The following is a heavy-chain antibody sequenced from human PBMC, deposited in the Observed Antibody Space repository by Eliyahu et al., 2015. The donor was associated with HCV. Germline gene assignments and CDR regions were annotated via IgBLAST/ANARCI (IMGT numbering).Heavy chain of an antibody. Sequence: QVHLQESGPGLVKPSQTLSLTCTVSGDSMAGRGFYWSWLRQHPGRALEWVGHIYFSERTYFTPSLKSRSSISFDMSRSQFSLRLTSVTAADTAIYYCARISTGHDYTNYFDHWGQGILVTVSS. CDR2: IYFSERT. V-gene: IGHV4-31*03. J-gene: IGHJ4*02. CDR1: GDSMAGRGFY. D-gene: IGHD4-11*01. CDR3: ARISTGHDYTNYFDH.